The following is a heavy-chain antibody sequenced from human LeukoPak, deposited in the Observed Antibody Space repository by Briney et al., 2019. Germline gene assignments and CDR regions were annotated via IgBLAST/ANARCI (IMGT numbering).Heavy chain of an antibody. D-gene: IGHD3-10*01. CDR1: RYTFTRYY. Sequence: ASVKVSCKAVRYTFTRYYMHWVRQAAGQEVEWMGIINPSGGSTSYAQKFQGRVTMTRDMSTSTVHMELRSLRSDGTAVYYCARLLWFGELLYEFVGYFDYWGQGTLVTVSS. CDR3: ARLLWFGELLYEFVGYFDY. CDR2: INPSGGST. J-gene: IGHJ4*02. V-gene: IGHV1-46*01.